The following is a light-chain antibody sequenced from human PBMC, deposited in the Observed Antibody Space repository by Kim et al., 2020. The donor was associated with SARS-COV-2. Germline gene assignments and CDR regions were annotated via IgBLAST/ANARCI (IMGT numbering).Light chain of an antibody. CDR3: CSYAGSNNPYC. V-gene: IGLV2-8*01. J-gene: IGLJ1*01. Sequence: QSALTQPPSASGSPGQSVTISCTGTSRDVGGYNYVSWYQQHPGKAAKLLIYEVIKRPSGVPDRFSGSKSGNTASLTVSGLQAEDEADYYCCSYAGSNNPYCFGTGTKVTVL. CDR2: EVI. CDR1: SRDVGGYNY.